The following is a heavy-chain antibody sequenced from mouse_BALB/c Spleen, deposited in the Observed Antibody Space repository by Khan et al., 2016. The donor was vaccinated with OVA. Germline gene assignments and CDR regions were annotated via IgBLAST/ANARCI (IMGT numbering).Heavy chain of an antibody. Sequence: QVQLKQSGPGLVAPSQSLSITCTVSGFSLTSYGIHWVRQPPGKGLEWLVVISSDGSTNYNSVLKSRLSISKDNSKSQVFLKMNSLQTDDTAIYYCARWFDGYSSLYAMDYWGQGTSVTVSS. D-gene: IGHD2-3*01. CDR1: GFSLTSYG. CDR2: ISSDGST. CDR3: ARWFDGYSSLYAMDY. V-gene: IGHV2-6*02. J-gene: IGHJ4*01.